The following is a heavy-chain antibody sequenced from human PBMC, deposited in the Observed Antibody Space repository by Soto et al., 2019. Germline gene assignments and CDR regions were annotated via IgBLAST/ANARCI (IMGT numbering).Heavy chain of an antibody. CDR2: ISYYERNR. D-gene: IGHD3-10*01. CDR3: AKDLYGSETYTYYCGMDV. J-gene: IGHJ6*04. V-gene: IGHV3-30*18. Sequence: PGGSLRLSCAASGFTFSRFGMHWVRQAPGKGLEWVAVISYYERNRFYADSVKGRFTISRDTSKNTLYLQMHSLRPEDPAVYYCAKDLYGSETYTYYCGMDVWGEGXTVTVDS. CDR1: GFTFSRFG.